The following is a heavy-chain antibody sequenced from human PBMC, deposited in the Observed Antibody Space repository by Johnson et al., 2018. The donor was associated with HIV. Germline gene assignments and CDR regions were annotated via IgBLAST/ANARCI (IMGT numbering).Heavy chain of an antibody. CDR3: ARVPILWFGELSGLGAFDI. V-gene: IGHV3-15*01. CDR1: GFTFSSYA. J-gene: IGHJ3*02. Sequence: EVQLVESGGGVVRPGGSLRLSCSASGFTFSSYAMHWVRQAPGKGLEWVGRLKSNTDGGTTDYAAPVKGRFTISRDDSITTRYLQMNSLRAEDTAVYYCARVPILWFGELSGLGAFDIWGQGTMVTVSS. D-gene: IGHD3-10*01. CDR2: LKSNTDGGTT.